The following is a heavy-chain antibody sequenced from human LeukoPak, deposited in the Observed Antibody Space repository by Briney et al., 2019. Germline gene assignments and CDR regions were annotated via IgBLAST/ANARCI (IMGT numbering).Heavy chain of an antibody. D-gene: IGHD1-1*01. V-gene: IGHV3-74*03. CDR1: GFTFSSHW. Sequence: GGSLRLSCAASGFTFSSHWMHWVRQAPGKGLVWVSRINGDGSNTTYADSVKGRFTISRDNAKNSLYLQMNSLRAEDTAVYYCARSGYNWNDVIFFDYWGQGTLVTVSS. CDR3: ARSGYNWNDVIFFDY. CDR2: INGDGSNT. J-gene: IGHJ4*02.